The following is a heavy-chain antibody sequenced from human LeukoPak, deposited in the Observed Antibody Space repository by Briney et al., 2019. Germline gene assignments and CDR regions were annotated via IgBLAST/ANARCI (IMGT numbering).Heavy chain of an antibody. V-gene: IGHV3-23*01. CDR1: GLTFSSYA. CDR2: ISGSAGTT. Sequence: GGSLRLSCTASGLTFSSYAMTWVRQAPGKGLECISAISGSAGTTYYADSVKGRFTISRDNSKNTLSLQMSSLRAEDTAVYYCAKGALEWTYYFDFWGQGTLVTVSS. D-gene: IGHD3-3*01. CDR3: AKGALEWTYYFDF. J-gene: IGHJ4*02.